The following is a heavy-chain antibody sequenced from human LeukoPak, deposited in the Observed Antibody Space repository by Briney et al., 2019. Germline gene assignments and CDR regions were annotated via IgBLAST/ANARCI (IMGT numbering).Heavy chain of an antibody. CDR2: INPNSGGT. CDR1: GYTFTGYY. Sequence: ASVKVSCKASGYTFTGYYMHWVRQAPGQGLEWTGWINPNSGGTNYAQKFQGRVTMTRDTSISTAYMELSRLRSDDTAVYYCARDRGIAVASTPDYWGQGTLVTVSS. D-gene: IGHD6-19*01. CDR3: ARDRGIAVASTPDY. J-gene: IGHJ4*02. V-gene: IGHV1-2*02.